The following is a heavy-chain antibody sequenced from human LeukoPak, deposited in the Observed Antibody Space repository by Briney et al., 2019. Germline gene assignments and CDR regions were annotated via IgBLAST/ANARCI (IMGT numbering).Heavy chain of an antibody. D-gene: IGHD1-26*01. CDR1: GFTFTSYT. J-gene: IGHJ4*02. V-gene: IGHV3-48*02. Sequence: GGSLRLSCAASGFTFTSYTMNWVRQAPGKGLEWVSHITASGTAMFYADSVKGRFTISRDNAKNSLYLQVNSLRDEDTAVYYCASSGSYRFDYWGQGTLVTVSS. CDR2: ITASGTAM. CDR3: ASSGSYRFDY.